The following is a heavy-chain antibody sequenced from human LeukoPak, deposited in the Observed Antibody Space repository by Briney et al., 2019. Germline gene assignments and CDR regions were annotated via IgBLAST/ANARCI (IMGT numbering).Heavy chain of an antibody. J-gene: IGHJ4*02. CDR1: GFTFSDYY. D-gene: IGHD3-10*01. CDR2: ISNSGSTI. CDR3: ARDTDMVRGVFDY. Sequence: GGSLRLSCAASGFTFSDYYMSWIRQAPGKGLEWVSYISNSGSTIYYADSVKGRFTISRDNAKNSLYLQMNSLRAEDTAVYYCARDTDMVRGVFDYWGQGTLVTVSS. V-gene: IGHV3-11*01.